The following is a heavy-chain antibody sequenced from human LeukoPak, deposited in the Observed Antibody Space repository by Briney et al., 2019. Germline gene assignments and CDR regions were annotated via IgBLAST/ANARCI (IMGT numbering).Heavy chain of an antibody. CDR1: GFTFSAYE. CDR3: ARDTLEYSNSPDALDI. V-gene: IGHV3-48*03. J-gene: IGHJ3*02. Sequence: PGGSLRLSCAASGFTFSAYEMNWVRQAPGKGLEWVSYIGSSGSTVYYADSVKWRFTISRDNAKNSLYMQMESLRDEDTAIYYCARDTLEYSNSPDALDIWGQGTMVTVSS. D-gene: IGHD4-23*01. CDR2: IGSSGSTV.